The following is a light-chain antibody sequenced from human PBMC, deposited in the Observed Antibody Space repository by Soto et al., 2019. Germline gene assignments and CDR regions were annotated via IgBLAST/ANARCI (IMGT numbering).Light chain of an antibody. V-gene: IGKV3-15*01. J-gene: IGKJ4*01. CDR3: QQNDRWPVT. CDR2: GAS. Sequence: EVVMTQSPATLSVSPGERVTFSCRASQSVTTNLAWYQHKPGQSPRLLISGASTGASGIPPRFSGSGSGTEFTLTIDRLQSADFAVYYCQQNDRWPVTFGGGPKVDIK. CDR1: QSVTTN.